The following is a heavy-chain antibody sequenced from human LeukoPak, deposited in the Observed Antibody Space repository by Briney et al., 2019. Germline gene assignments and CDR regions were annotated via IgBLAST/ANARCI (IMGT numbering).Heavy chain of an antibody. CDR1: GGTFSSYA. CDR3: ARGRVGATGAFDI. CDR2: IIPIFGTA. V-gene: IGHV1-69*13. Sequence: SVKVSCKASGGTFSSYAISWVRQAPGQGLEWMGGIIPIFGTANYAQKFRGRVTITADESTSTAYMELSSLRSEDTAVYYCARGRVGATGAFDIWGQGTVVTVSS. D-gene: IGHD1-26*01. J-gene: IGHJ3*02.